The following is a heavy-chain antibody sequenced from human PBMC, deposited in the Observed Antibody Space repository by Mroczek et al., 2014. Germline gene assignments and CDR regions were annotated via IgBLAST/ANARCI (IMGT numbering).Heavy chain of an antibody. V-gene: IGHV3-7*01. D-gene: IGHD6-19*01. J-gene: IGHJ4*02. CDR3: ARVSSGGWSYN. CDR1: GFTFSSYW. CDR2: IKQDGSEK. Sequence: VQLVQSGGGLVQPGGSLRLSCAASGFTFSSYWMSWVRQAPGKGLEWVANIKQDGSEKYYVDSVKGRFTISKDNAKNSLYLQMNSLRAEDTAVYYCARVSSGGWSYNWGQGTLVTVSS.